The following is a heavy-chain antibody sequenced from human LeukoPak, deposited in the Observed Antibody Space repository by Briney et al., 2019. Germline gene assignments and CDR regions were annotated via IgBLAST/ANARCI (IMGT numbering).Heavy chain of an antibody. CDR1: GYTFTGYY. J-gene: IGHJ6*02. D-gene: IGHD6-13*01. Sequence: ASVKVSCKASGYTFTGYYMHWVRQAPGQGLEWMGWINPNSGGTNYAQKFQGRVTMTRDTSISTAYMELSRLRSDATAVYYCARQQAGPYYYGMDVWGQGTTVTVSS. CDR3: ARQQAGPYYYGMDV. CDR2: INPNSGGT. V-gene: IGHV1-2*02.